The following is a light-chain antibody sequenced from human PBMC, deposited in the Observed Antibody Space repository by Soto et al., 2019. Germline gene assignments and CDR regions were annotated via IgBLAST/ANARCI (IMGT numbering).Light chain of an antibody. CDR2: SNT. J-gene: IGLJ1*01. V-gene: IGLV1-44*01. Sequence: QSVLTQPPSASGTPGQTVTISCSGAGSNFGHNTVNWYQQLPGTAPKLLIYSNTQRPLGVPVRFSGSKSGTSASLAISGLQSEDEADYYCSSFTSISTYVFGTGTKVTVL. CDR1: GSNFGHNT. CDR3: SSFTSISTYV.